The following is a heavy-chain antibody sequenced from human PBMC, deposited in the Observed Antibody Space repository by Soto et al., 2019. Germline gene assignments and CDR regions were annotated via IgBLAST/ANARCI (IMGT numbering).Heavy chain of an antibody. J-gene: IGHJ5*02. D-gene: IGHD1-1*01. V-gene: IGHV3-23*01. CDR1: GFTFSTYA. Sequence: EVQLLESGGGLVQPGGSLRLSCAVSGFTFSTYAMNWVRQTPGKGLEWVSTISASGGGSYYADSVKGRFTISRDNAMSTPYLHINSLRAEDTALYYCTRDSTPRSGTGTFDPWGQGTLVTVSS. CDR2: ISASGGGS. CDR3: TRDSTPRSGTGTFDP.